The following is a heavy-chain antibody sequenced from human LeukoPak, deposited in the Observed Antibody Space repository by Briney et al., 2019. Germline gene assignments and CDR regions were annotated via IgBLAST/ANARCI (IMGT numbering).Heavy chain of an antibody. CDR1: GFTFSSYS. D-gene: IGHD1-1*01. CDR2: ISSSSSYI. CDR3: ARLRTTGFDY. V-gene: IGHV3-21*01. Sequence: SGGSLRLSCAASGFTFSSYSMNWVRRAPGKGLEWVSSISSSSSYIYYADSVKGRFTISRDNAKNSLYLQMNSLRAEDTAVYYCARLRTTGFDYWGQGTLVTVSS. J-gene: IGHJ4*02.